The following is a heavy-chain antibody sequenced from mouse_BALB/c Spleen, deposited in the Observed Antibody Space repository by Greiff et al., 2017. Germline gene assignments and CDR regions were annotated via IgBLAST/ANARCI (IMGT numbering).Heavy chain of an antibody. Sequence: VQLQQPGAELVKPGASVKLSCKASGYTFTSYWMHWVKQRPGQGLEWIGEINPSNGRTNYNEKFKSKATLTVDKSSSTAYMQLSSLTSEDSAVYYCARDNYGNYAAMDYWGQGTSVTASS. V-gene: IGHV1S81*02. J-gene: IGHJ4*01. CDR1: GYTFTSYW. D-gene: IGHD2-1*01. CDR2: INPSNGRT. CDR3: ARDNYGNYAAMDY.